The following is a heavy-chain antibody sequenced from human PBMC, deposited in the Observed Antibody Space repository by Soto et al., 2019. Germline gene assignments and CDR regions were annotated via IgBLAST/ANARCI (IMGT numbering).Heavy chain of an antibody. V-gene: IGHV4-34*01. D-gene: IGHD3-22*01. CDR1: GGSFSGYY. CDR3: ARGPFYYDPNGYYVSWFDP. Sequence: SETLSLTCAVYGGSFSGYYWSWIRQPPGKGLEWIGYIDHSGYTNYNSSLKGRVTISVDTSKNQFFLKLNSVTAADTAIYYCARGPFYYDPNGYYVSWFDPWGQGTLVTVSS. J-gene: IGHJ5*02. CDR2: IDHSGYT.